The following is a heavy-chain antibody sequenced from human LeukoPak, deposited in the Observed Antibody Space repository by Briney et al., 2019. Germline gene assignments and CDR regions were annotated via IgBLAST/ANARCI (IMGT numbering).Heavy chain of an antibody. D-gene: IGHD5-18*01. J-gene: IGHJ3*02. CDR1: GGSISSGSYY. CDR2: IYTSGST. Sequence: PSETLSLTCTVSGGSISSGSYYWSWIRQPAGKGLEWIGRIYTSGSTNYNPSLKSRVTISVDTSKNQFSLKLSSVTAADTAVYYCARDHRLYSYGPPDAFDIWGQGTMVTVSS. V-gene: IGHV4-61*02. CDR3: ARDHRLYSYGPPDAFDI.